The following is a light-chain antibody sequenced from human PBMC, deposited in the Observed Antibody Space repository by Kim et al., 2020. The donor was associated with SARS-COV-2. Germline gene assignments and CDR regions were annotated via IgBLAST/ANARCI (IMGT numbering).Light chain of an antibody. CDR1: QSVSNH. Sequence: SPGERATLSGRASQSVSNHVAWYQQKAGQSPRLLIYGASTRAAGIPARFSGSGSGADFTLTINSLQSEDFAVYYCQQYDNWPPWTFGQGTKVDIK. CDR2: GAS. CDR3: QQYDNWPPWT. V-gene: IGKV3-15*01. J-gene: IGKJ1*01.